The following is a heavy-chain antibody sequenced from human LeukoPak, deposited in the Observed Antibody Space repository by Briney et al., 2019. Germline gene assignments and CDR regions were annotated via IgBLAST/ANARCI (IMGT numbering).Heavy chain of an antibody. D-gene: IGHD2-15*01. V-gene: IGHV1-69*06. CDR1: GDTFTSSA. CDR2: IIPIVGAA. Sequence: SVKVSCKASGDTFTSSAISWVRQAPGQGLEWMGGIIPIVGAANYAQKFQGRVTITADKSTSTAYMELSSLRSEGPAVYYCADIRLDCSGGRCYVDYYYYGMDVWGKGTTVSVS. J-gene: IGHJ6*04. CDR3: ADIRLDCSGGRCYVDYYYYGMDV.